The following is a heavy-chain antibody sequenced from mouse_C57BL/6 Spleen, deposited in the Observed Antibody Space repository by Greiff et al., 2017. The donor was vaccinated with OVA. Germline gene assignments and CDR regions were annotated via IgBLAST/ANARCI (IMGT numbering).Heavy chain of an antibody. D-gene: IGHD2-3*01. CDR2: IWWDDDK. CDR1: GFSLSTFGMG. CDR3: ARRGDGSPFAY. Sequence: QVTLKESGPGILQPSQTLSLSCSFSGFSLSTFGMGVGWIRQPSGQGLEWLAHIWWDDDKYYNPALKSRLTISKDTSKNQVVRKIANVDTAETATYYCARRGDGSPFAYWGQGTLVTVSA. J-gene: IGHJ3*01. V-gene: IGHV8-8*01.